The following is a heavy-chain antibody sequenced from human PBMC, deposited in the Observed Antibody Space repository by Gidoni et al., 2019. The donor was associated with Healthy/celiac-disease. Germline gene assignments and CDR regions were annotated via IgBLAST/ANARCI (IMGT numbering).Heavy chain of an antibody. V-gene: IGHV3-48*03. CDR2: ISSSGSTI. CDR3: AREGKQLVLDY. J-gene: IGHJ4*02. D-gene: IGHD6-6*01. CDR1: VFTFSSYE. Sequence: EVQLVESGGGLVQPGGSLRPPWAAFVFTFSSYEMNWVRQAPGKGLEWVSYISSSGSTIYYADSVKGRFTISRDNAKNSLYLQMNSLRAEDTAVYYCAREGKQLVLDYWGQGTLVTVSS.